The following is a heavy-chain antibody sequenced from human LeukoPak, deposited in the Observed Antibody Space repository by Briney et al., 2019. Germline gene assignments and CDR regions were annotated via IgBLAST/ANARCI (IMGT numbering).Heavy chain of an antibody. D-gene: IGHD3-10*01. Sequence: PGGSLRLSCAASGFTFSTYAMSWVRQAPGKGLEWFSAISGSGGSTYYTASVKGRFTISGDNSKNTLYLQMNSLRAEDTAVYYCAKSPYYGARNYFDPWGQGTLVTVSS. CDR3: AKSPYYGARNYFDP. J-gene: IGHJ5*02. V-gene: IGHV3-23*01. CDR2: ISGSGGST. CDR1: GFTFSTYA.